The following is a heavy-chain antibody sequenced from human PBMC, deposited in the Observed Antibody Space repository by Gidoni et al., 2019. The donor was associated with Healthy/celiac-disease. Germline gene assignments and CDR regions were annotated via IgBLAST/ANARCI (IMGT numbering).Heavy chain of an antibody. CDR1: GFTVSSNY. CDR2: IYSGGST. J-gene: IGHJ4*02. D-gene: IGHD3-22*01. CDR3: ATAYYDSSGYYHHYFDY. Sequence: EVQLVESGGGLVQPGGSLRLSCAASGFTVSSNYMSWVRQAPGKGLEGVSVIYSGGSTYYADSVKGRFTISRHNSKNTLYLQMNSLRAEDTAVYYCATAYYDSSGYYHHYFDYWGQGTLVTVSS. V-gene: IGHV3-53*04.